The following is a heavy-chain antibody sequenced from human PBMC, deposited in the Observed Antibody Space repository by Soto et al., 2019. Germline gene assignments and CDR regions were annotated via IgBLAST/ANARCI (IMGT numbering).Heavy chain of an antibody. V-gene: IGHV6-1*01. CDR2: TYYRSNWRH. CDR3: ARGVAGSGFDL. J-gene: IGHJ4*02. Sequence: QTLSLTCSISGDSVSSNTAAWNWIRSSPSRGLEWLGRTYYRSNWRHDYAVSVKSRITDNPDTSKNHFSLQLNSVTPDDTSVYYCARGVAGSGFDLWGQGTLVTVSS. CDR1: GDSVSSNTAA. D-gene: IGHD6-19*01.